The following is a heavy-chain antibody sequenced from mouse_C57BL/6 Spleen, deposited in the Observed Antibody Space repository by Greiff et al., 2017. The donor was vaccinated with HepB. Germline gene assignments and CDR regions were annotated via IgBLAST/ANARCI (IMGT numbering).Heavy chain of an antibody. CDR2: IDPSDSYT. V-gene: IGHV1-69*01. CDR1: GYTFTSYW. CDR3: ASEEGYFDY. J-gene: IGHJ2*01. Sequence: QVQLQQPGAELVMPGASVKLSCKASGYTFTSYWMHWVKQRPGQGLEWIGEIDPSDSYTNYNQKFKGKSTLTVDKSSSTAYMQLKSLTSEDSAVYYCASEEGYFDYWGQGTTLTVSS.